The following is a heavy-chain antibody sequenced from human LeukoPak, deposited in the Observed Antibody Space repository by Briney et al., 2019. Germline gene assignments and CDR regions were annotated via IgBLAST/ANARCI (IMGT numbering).Heavy chain of an antibody. J-gene: IGHJ4*02. Sequence: SETLSLTCAVYGGSFSGYYWSWIRQPPGKGLEWIGEINHSGSTNYNPSLKSRVTISVDTSKNQFSLKLSSVTAADTAVYYCASVDNCCNHCYSFQYWGQGTLVTVSS. CDR2: INHSGST. V-gene: IGHV4-34*01. CDR3: ASVDNCCNHCYSFQY. D-gene: IGHD2/OR15-2a*01. CDR1: GGSFSGYY.